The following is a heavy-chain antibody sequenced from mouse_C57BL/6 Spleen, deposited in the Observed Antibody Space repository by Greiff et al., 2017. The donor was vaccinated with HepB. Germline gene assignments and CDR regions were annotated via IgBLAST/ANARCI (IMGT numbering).Heavy chain of an antibody. V-gene: IGHV5-6*02. Sequence: EVKLEESGGDLVKPGGSLKLSCAASGFTFSSYGMSWVRQTPDKRLEWVATISSGGSYTYYPDSVKGRFTISRDNAKNTLYLQMSSLKSEDTAMYYCARKEDSEAMDYWGQGTSVTVSS. J-gene: IGHJ4*01. CDR1: GFTFSSYG. CDR3: ARKEDSEAMDY. CDR2: ISSGGSYT.